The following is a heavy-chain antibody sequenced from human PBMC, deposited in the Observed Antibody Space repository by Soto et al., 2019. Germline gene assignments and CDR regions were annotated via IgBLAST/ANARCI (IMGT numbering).Heavy chain of an antibody. D-gene: IGHD6-13*01. J-gene: IGHJ1*01. V-gene: IGHV3-23*01. Sequence: GGSLRLSCAASGFTFSSYAMSWVRQAPGKGLEWVSAISGSGGSTYYADSVKGRFTISRDNSKNTLYLQMNSLRAEDTVVYYCAKDYPRNSIAAEYFQHWGQGTLVTVSS. CDR3: AKDYPRNSIAAEYFQH. CDR2: ISGSGGST. CDR1: GFTFSSYA.